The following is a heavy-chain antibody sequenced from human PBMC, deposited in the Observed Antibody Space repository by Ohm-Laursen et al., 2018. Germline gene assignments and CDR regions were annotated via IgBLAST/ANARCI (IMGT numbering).Heavy chain of an antibody. J-gene: IGHJ4*02. Sequence: PSETLSLTWTVSGGSITSYYWTWIRQPAGKGLEWIGHIYTSGSTNYNPSLKSRVTMSVDTSKNQFSLKLSSVTAADTAVYYCARGGTTFFDYWGQGTLVTVSS. CDR1: GGSITSYY. V-gene: IGHV4-4*07. D-gene: IGHD1-14*01. CDR3: ARGGTTFFDY. CDR2: IYTSGST.